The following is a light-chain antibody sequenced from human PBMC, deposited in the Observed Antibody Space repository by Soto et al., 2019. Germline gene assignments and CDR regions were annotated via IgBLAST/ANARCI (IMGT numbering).Light chain of an antibody. CDR1: SSDVGGYNY. CDR2: DVS. V-gene: IGLV2-14*01. CDR3: SSYTSSSTPHVV. Sequence: QSALTQPASVSGSPGQSITISCTGTSSDVGGYNYVSWYQQHPGKAPKLMIYDVSNRPSGVSNRFSGSKSDNTASLTISGPQAEDEADYYCSSYTSSSTPHVVFGGGTKLTVL. J-gene: IGLJ2*01.